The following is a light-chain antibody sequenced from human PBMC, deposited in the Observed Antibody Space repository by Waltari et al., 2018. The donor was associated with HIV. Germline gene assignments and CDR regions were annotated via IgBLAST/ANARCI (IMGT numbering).Light chain of an antibody. CDR1: SSNIGSNI. V-gene: IGLV1-44*01. Sequence: QSLLPQPPSASGTPGQRVSISSSGSSSNIGSNIVNCYQQLPGTAPKLLIYSKNLRPSGVPDRFSGSKSGTSASLAISGLQSEDEADYYCAAWDDSLNAWVFGGGTKLTVL. J-gene: IGLJ3*02. CDR2: SKN. CDR3: AAWDDSLNAWV.